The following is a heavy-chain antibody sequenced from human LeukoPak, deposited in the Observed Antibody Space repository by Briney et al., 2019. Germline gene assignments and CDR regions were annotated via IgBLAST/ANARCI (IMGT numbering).Heavy chain of an antibody. CDR1: GGSITSGDYR. J-gene: IGHJ4*02. CDR2: FYNRGSP. CDR3: ARQFDY. V-gene: IGHV4-39*01. Sequence: ETLSLTCSVSGGSITSGDYRWGWNRQSPGKGLEWIGSFYNRGSPYYNPSLKSRVTISLDTSKNQFSLKPTSVTAADTAIYYCARQFDYWGPGTLVTVSS.